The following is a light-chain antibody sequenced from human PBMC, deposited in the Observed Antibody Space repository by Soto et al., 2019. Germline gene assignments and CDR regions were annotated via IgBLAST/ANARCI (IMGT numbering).Light chain of an antibody. CDR3: SSYAGSNNVV. Sequence: QSALTQPPSASGSPGQSVTISCTGTSSDVGYFNYVSWYQQHPGEAPKLMIYEVTKRPSGVPDRFSGSKSGNTASLTVSGLQPGDDAVYYCSSYAGSNNVVFGGGTQLTVL. CDR2: EVT. V-gene: IGLV2-8*01. CDR1: SSDVGYFNY. J-gene: IGLJ2*01.